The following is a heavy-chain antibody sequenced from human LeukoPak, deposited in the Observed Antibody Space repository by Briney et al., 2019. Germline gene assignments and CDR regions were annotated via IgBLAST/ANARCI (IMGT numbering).Heavy chain of an antibody. CDR3: ARARFDIVVVPAALNFDY. Sequence: SVKVSCKASGGTFSSYAISWVRQAPGQGLEWMGGIIPIFGTANYAQKFQGRVTITADESTSTAYTELSSLRSEDTAVYYCARARFDIVVVPAALNFDYWGQGTLVTVSS. CDR1: GGTFSSYA. V-gene: IGHV1-69*01. J-gene: IGHJ4*02. CDR2: IIPIFGTA. D-gene: IGHD2-2*01.